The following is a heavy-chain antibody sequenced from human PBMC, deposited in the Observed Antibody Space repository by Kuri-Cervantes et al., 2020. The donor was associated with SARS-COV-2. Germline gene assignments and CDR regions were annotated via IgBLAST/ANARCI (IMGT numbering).Heavy chain of an antibody. CDR2: IIPIFGTA. Sequence: SVKVSCKASGGTFSGYAISWVRQAPGQGLEWMGGIIPIFGTANYAQKFQGRVTITADESTSTAYMELSSLRSEDTVVYYCASLPAYNILTGYYKLGVDYWGQGTLVTVSS. CDR1: GGTFSGYA. D-gene: IGHD3-9*01. CDR3: ASLPAYNILTGYYKLGVDY. V-gene: IGHV1-69*13. J-gene: IGHJ4*02.